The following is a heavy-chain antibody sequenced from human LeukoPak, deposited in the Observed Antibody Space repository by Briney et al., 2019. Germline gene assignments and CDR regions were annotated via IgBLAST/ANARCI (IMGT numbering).Heavy chain of an antibody. D-gene: IGHD6-19*01. CDR1: GYPLTAYY. CDR3: ATRHLAVAAAAY. Sequence: ASVKVSCKASGYPLTAYYMHWVRQAPGQGLEWMGWINPNSGGTKYAQKFQGRVTMTRDTSISTAYMELTRLTSDDTAVYYCATRHLAVAAAAYWGQGTLVTVSS. V-gene: IGHV1-2*02. J-gene: IGHJ4*02. CDR2: INPNSGGT.